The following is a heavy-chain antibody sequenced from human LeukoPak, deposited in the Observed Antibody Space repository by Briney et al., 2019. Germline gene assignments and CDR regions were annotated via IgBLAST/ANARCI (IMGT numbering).Heavy chain of an antibody. J-gene: IGHJ5*02. V-gene: IGHV3-7*01. CDR2: ITHDGSKK. CDR1: GFTFSSYW. D-gene: IGHD2-21*01. CDR3: ARGHIELDP. Sequence: PGGSLRLSCAASGFTFSSYWMSWVRQAPGKGLEWVANITHDGSKKYYVDSVKGRFTISRDNAKNTLYLQMNSLRAEDTAVYYCARGHIELDPWGQGTLVTVSS.